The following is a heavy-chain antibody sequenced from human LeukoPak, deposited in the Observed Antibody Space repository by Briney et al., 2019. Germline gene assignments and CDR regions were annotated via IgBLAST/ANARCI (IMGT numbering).Heavy chain of an antibody. J-gene: IGHJ4*02. V-gene: IGHV3-53*01. CDR2: IYSAGFT. CDR3: ARADSNGWSNY. D-gene: IGHD6-19*01. CDR1: GFTVSSHS. Sequence: GGSLRLSCAASGFTVSSHSMSWVRQAPGKGLEWVSVIYSAGFTYYADSVKGRFAISRDSPKNTLYLQMNSLRAEDTALYHCARADSNGWSNYWGQGTLVTVSS.